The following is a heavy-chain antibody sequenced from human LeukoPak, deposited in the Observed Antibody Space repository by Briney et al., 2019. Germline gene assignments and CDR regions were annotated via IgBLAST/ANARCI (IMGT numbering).Heavy chain of an antibody. CDR2: INPNSGGT. CDR1: GYTFTGYY. J-gene: IGHJ4*02. CDR3: ARDCSGDSCYPHFDY. Sequence: GASVKVSCKASGYTFTGYYMHWVRQAPGQGLEWMGWINPNSGGTNYAQKFQGRVTMTRDTSISTAYMELRSLRSDDTAVYFCARDCSGDSCYPHFDYWGQGTLVTVSS. V-gene: IGHV1-2*02. D-gene: IGHD2-15*01.